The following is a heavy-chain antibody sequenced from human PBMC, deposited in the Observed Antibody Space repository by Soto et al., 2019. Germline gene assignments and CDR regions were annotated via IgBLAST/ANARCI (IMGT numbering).Heavy chain of an antibody. CDR2: IIPIFGTA. J-gene: IGHJ3*02. Sequence: SVKVSCKASGGTFSSYAISWVRQAPGQGLEWMGGIIPIFGTANYAQKFQGRVTITADESTSTAYMELSSLRSEDTAVYYCARAGTMVRGVIRSVASDIWGQGTMVTVSS. D-gene: IGHD3-10*01. V-gene: IGHV1-69*13. CDR1: GGTFSSYA. CDR3: ARAGTMVRGVIRSVASDI.